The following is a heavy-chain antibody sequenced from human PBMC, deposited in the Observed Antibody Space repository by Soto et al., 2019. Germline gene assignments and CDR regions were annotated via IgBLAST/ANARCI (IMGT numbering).Heavy chain of an antibody. CDR1: GFTFSSYG. D-gene: IGHD6-13*01. CDR3: ARQSYSTYYFDY. Sequence: EVQLVESGGGLVQPGGSLRLSCAASGFTFSSYGMHWVRQAPGKGLEYVSAISSNGGSKYYAHSVKGRFTISRDNSKNTLYLTMGSLRAEDMAVYYSARQSYSTYYFDYWGQGTLVTVSS. J-gene: IGHJ4*02. CDR2: ISSNGGSK. V-gene: IGHV3-64*01.